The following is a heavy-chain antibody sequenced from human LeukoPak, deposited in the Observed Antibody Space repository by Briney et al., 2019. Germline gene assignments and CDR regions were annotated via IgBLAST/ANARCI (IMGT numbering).Heavy chain of an antibody. CDR2: IYPGDSDT. CDR1: GSTFTSYW. D-gene: IGHD1-26*01. CDR3: ARYRGSYARRTEYYFDY. V-gene: IGHV5-51*01. J-gene: IGHJ4*02. Sequence: PGGSLQISCQGSGSTFTSYWIGGGRQMPGKGLEWMGIIYPGDSDTRYSPSFQGQVTISADKSISTAYLQWSSLKASDTAMYYCARYRGSYARRTEYYFDYWGQGTLVTVSS.